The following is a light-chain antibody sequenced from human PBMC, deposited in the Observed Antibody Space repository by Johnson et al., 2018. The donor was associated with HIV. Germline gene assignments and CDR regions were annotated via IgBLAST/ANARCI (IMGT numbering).Light chain of an antibody. Sequence: QSVLTQPPSVSAAPGQKVTISCSGNTSKIENNYVSWYQQFPERAPKLLIYDNTKRPSGLPDRFSGSKSDASATLAITGLQPGDEADYYCGTWDNSLTAYVFGTGTKVTV. CDR2: DNT. CDR1: TSKIENNY. J-gene: IGLJ1*01. V-gene: IGLV1-51*01. CDR3: GTWDNSLTAYV.